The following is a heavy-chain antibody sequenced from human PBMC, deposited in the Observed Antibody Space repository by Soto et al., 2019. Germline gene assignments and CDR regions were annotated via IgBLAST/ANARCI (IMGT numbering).Heavy chain of an antibody. CDR3: ARDSTPSSYYYDSSGEKGGVFDY. J-gene: IGHJ4*02. CDR2: ISSSSSYI. CDR1: GFTFSSYS. D-gene: IGHD3-22*01. Sequence: GGSLRLSCAASGFTFSSYSMNWVRQAPGKGLEWVSSISSSSSYIYYADSVKGRFTISRDNAKNSLYLQMNSLRAEDTAVYYCARDSTPSSYYYDSSGEKGGVFDYWGQGTLVTVSS. V-gene: IGHV3-21*01.